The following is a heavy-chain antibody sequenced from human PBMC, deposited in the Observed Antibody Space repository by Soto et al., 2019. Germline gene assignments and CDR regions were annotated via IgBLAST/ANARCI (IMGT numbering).Heavy chain of an antibody. Sequence: SETLSLTCTVSGGSIISGGYCFFCIRQHPWKGLEWIGYIYYSGSTYYNPSLKSRVTISVDTSKNQFSLKLSSVTAADTAVYYCASVGLTTVTDHFDYWGQGTLVTVSS. V-gene: IGHV4-31*03. CDR2: IYYSGST. CDR3: ASVGLTTVTDHFDY. J-gene: IGHJ4*02. D-gene: IGHD4-17*01. CDR1: GGSIISGGYC.